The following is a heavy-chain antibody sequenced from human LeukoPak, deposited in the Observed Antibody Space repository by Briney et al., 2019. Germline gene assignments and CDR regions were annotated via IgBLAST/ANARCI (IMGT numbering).Heavy chain of an antibody. V-gene: IGHV3-23*01. CDR3: ARDRMGGSFDY. CDR1: GFTFSNYA. J-gene: IGHJ4*02. D-gene: IGHD2-15*01. CDR2: ISGGGGST. Sequence: PGGSLRLSCAASGFTFSNYAMSWVRQAPGKGLEWVSAISGGGGSTYYADSVKGRFTISRDNAKNSLYLQIDNLRAEDTAVYYCARDRMGGSFDYWGQGTPVTVSS.